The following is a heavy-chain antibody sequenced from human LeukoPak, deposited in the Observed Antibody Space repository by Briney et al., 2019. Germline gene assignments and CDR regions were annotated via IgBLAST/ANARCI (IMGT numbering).Heavy chain of an antibody. D-gene: IGHD1-7*01. J-gene: IGHJ4*02. V-gene: IGHV3-23*01. Sequence: GGSLRLSCAASGFTFSNSAMTWVLQAPGKGLEWVSAISAGGSDTIYTDSVKDRFTISRDNSKNTLYLQMNSLRAEDTAVYYCAKGGNSAPLDYWGQGTLVTVSS. CDR1: GFTFSNSA. CDR3: AKGGNSAPLDY. CDR2: ISAGGSDT.